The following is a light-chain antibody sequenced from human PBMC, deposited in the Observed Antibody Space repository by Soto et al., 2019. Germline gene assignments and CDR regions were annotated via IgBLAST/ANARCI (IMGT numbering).Light chain of an antibody. CDR3: QSYDSSLSGVV. V-gene: IGLV1-40*01. CDR2: GNS. CDR1: SSNIGAGYD. Sequence: QSVLTQPPSVSGAPGQRVTISCTGSSSNIGAGYDVHWYQRLPGTAPKLLIYGNSNRPSGVPEQFSGSKSGPSATLAITGLQAEHEADYYCQSYDSSLSGVVFGGGTKLTVL. J-gene: IGLJ2*01.